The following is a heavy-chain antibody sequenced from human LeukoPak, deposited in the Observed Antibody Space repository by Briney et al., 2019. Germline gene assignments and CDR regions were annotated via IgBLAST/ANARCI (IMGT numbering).Heavy chain of an antibody. CDR2: ISHRGIT. CDR3: ARRSTSCLDY. Sequence: SETLSLTCVVYGGSFSDYYWSWIRQPPGKGLEWIGEISHRGITNYNPSLTSRVTISVDTSKNQFSLNLTSLTAADTAVYYCARRSTSCLDYWGQGTLVTVSS. V-gene: IGHV4-34*01. J-gene: IGHJ4*02. CDR1: GGSFSDYY. D-gene: IGHD2-2*01.